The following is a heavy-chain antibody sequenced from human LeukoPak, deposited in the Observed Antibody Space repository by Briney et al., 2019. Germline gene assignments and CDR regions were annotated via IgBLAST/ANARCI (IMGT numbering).Heavy chain of an antibody. CDR1: GFTFSSYG. D-gene: IGHD4-17*01. V-gene: IGHV3-30*02. Sequence: PGGSLRLSCAASGFTFSSYGMHWVRQAPGKGLEWVAFIRYDGSNKYYADSVKGRFTISRDNSKNTLYLQMNSLRAEDTAVYYCAKWTTVTSNYYYYYMDVWGKGTTDTISS. CDR3: AKWTTVTSNYYYYYMDV. CDR2: IRYDGSNK. J-gene: IGHJ6*03.